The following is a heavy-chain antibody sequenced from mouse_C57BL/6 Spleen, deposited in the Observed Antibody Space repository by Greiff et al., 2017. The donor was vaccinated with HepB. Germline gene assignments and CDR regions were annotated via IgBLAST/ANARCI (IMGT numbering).Heavy chain of an antibody. CDR1: GFTFSDYG. CDR2: ISSGSSTI. D-gene: IGHD2-4*01. Sequence: EVKLVESGGGLVKPGGSLKLSCAASGFTFSDYGMHWVRQAPEKGLEWVAYISSGSSTIYYADTVKGRFTISRDNAKNTLFLQMTSLRSEDTAMYYWARGTMGDYDERVGWFAYWGQGTLVTVSA. J-gene: IGHJ3*01. CDR3: ARGTMGDYDERVGWFAY. V-gene: IGHV5-17*01.